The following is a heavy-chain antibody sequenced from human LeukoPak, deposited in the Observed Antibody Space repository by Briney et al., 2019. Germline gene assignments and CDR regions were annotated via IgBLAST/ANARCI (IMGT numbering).Heavy chain of an antibody. CDR3: AKRAHYGGNSYDY. Sequence: PGGSLRLSCAASGFTFSNYWMHWVRQAPGKGLVWVSRINSDGTSTSYADSVKGRFTISRDNAKNTLYLQVNSLRAEDTALYYCAKRAHYGGNSYDYWGQGTLVTVSS. D-gene: IGHD4-23*01. V-gene: IGHV3-74*01. J-gene: IGHJ4*02. CDR2: INSDGTST. CDR1: GFTFSNYW.